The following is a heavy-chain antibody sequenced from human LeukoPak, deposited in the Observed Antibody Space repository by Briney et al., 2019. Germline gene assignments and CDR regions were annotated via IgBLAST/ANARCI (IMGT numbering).Heavy chain of an antibody. CDR2: IYHSGST. CDR1: GGSISSGGYY. J-gene: IGHJ4*02. D-gene: IGHD5-18*01. Sequence: SETLSLTCTVSGGSISSGGYYWSWIRQHPGKGLEWIGYIYHSGSTYYNPSLKSRVTISVDTSKNQFSLKLSSVTAADTAVYYCARGASYGFHYFDYWGQGTLVTVSS. CDR3: ARGASYGFHYFDY. V-gene: IGHV4-31*03.